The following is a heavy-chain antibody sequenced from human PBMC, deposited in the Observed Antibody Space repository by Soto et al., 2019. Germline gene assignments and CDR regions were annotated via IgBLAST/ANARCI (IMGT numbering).Heavy chain of an antibody. V-gene: IGHV1-69*13. J-gene: IGHJ5*02. Sequence: SVKVSCKASGGTFNSYAISWVRQAPGQGLEWMGGIIPIFGTANYAQKFQGRVTITADESTSTAYMELSSLRSEDTAVYYCASGGTRSIRFDPWGQGTLVTVSS. CDR3: ASGGTRSIRFDP. D-gene: IGHD1-7*01. CDR2: IIPIFGTA. CDR1: GGTFNSYA.